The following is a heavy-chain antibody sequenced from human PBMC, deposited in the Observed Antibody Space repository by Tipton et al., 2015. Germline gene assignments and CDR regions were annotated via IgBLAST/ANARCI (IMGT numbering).Heavy chain of an antibody. CDR1: GYSISSGYY. V-gene: IGHV4-38-2*01. Sequence: TLSLTCDVSGYSISSGYYWSWIRQPPGKGLEWIGSFFHSGNTFHNPSLRSRVIISVDTSKNQISLTVTSVTAADTAMYYCARARGRHGGLFDSWGQGTLVTVSS. J-gene: IGHJ4*02. CDR2: FFHSGNT. CDR3: ARARGRHGGLFDS. D-gene: IGHD4-23*01.